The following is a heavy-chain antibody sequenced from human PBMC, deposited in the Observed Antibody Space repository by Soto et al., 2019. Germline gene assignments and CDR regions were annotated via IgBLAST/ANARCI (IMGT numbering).Heavy chain of an antibody. CDR1: GYTFTGYY. Sequence: QVQLVQSGAEVKKPGASVKVSCKASGYTFTGYYMHWVRQAPGQRLEWMGWINPNSGGTNYAQKFQGWVTMTRDTSISTAYMELSRLRSDDTAVYYCARERSGSSWYLWFDPWCQGTLVTVSS. V-gene: IGHV1-2*04. CDR2: INPNSGGT. J-gene: IGHJ5*02. CDR3: ARERSGSSWYLWFDP. D-gene: IGHD6-13*01.